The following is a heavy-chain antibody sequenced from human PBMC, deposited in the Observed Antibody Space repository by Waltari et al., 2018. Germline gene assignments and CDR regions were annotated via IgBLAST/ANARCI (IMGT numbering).Heavy chain of an antibody. V-gene: IGHV3-66*02. CDR2: IYSAGST. CDR3: ATARDEQTAMVYFDH. D-gene: IGHD5-18*01. Sequence: EVQLVECGGGWVQPGGSVTLPCAASGFTSPTHYMNWVRQAPGSGLEWVSMIYSAGSTYYEDSVMGRFTISRDISKNTLHLQMNRLTTEDTATYYCATARDEQTAMVYFDHWGEGSLVSVSS. CDR1: GFTSPTHY. J-gene: IGHJ4*02.